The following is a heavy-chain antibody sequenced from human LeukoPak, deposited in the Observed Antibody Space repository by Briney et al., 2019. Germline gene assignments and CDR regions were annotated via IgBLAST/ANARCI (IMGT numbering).Heavy chain of an antibody. V-gene: IGHV4-59*11. CDR1: GDSIGSHY. CDR2: IFYVGST. CDR3: ARDYYDSRGEAFDI. J-gene: IGHJ3*02. Sequence: SEALSLTCTVSGDSIGSHYWSWIRQPPGKGLEWIGYIFYVGSTNYNPSLKSRVTISVDTSKNQFSLKLNSVTAADTAVYYCARDYYDSRGEAFDIWGQGTMVTVSS. D-gene: IGHD3-22*01.